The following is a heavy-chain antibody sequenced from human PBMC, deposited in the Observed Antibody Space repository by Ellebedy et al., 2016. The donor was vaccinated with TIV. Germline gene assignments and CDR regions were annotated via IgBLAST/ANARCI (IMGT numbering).Heavy chain of an antibody. CDR1: GFTFSNFG. V-gene: IGHV3-30*18. CDR3: AKSQRPKWYGETKPFDF. Sequence: GESLKISXAASGFTFSNFGIHWVRQAPGQGLEWVADIPYDGSLEHYADSVKGRFTISRDNSKNTLYLQMNSLRPEDTTVYYCAKSQRPKWYGETKPFDFWGQGTLVAVSS. J-gene: IGHJ4*02. D-gene: IGHD3-10*01. CDR2: IPYDGSLE.